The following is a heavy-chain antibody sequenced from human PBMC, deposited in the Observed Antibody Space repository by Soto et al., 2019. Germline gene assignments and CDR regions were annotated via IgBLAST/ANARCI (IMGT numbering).Heavy chain of an antibody. CDR3: ARAGHSYGYGPTDY. J-gene: IGHJ4*02. Sequence: QVQLVQSGAEVKKPGSSVKVSCKASGGTFSSYAISWVRQAPGQGLEWMGGIIPIFGTANYAQKFQGRVTMPADKSTSQAYMELSSLRSEDTALYYCARAGHSYGYGPTDYWGQGTLVTVSS. D-gene: IGHD5-18*01. CDR2: IIPIFGTA. CDR1: GGTFSSYA. V-gene: IGHV1-69*06.